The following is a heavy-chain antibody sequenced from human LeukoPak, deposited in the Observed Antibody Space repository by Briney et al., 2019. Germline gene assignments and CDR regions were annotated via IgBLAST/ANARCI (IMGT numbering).Heavy chain of an antibody. CDR1: GMPFERHG. CDR2: IKYDGSRT. J-gene: IGHJ4*02. D-gene: IGHD3-3*01. CDR3: VKDTIFTVDPFDY. Sequence: GKSLTLSCVVSGMPFERHGMHWVRQPPGKGLEWLAFIKYDGSRTDYEDSVKGRFTVSKDNSKNTLYLEMNSLRAEDTALYYCVKDTIFTVDPFDYWGQGTLVTVSS. V-gene: IGHV3-30*02.